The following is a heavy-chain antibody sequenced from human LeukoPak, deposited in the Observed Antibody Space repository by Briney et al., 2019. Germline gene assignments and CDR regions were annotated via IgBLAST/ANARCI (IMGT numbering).Heavy chain of an antibody. J-gene: IGHJ3*02. CDR2: INDSGST. D-gene: IGHD1-26*01. V-gene: IGHV4-34*01. CDR1: GFTFSDYY. Sequence: GSLRLSCAASGFTFSDYYMSWIRQPPGKGLQWIGEINDSGSTNYNPSVKSRVTISVDTSKHQFSLQLSSVAAADTAVYYCAREGWELDLYAFYIWGEGTMVTVSS. CDR3: AREGWELDLYAFYI.